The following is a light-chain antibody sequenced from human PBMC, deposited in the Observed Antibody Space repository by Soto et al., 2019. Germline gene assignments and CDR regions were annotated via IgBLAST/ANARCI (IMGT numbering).Light chain of an antibody. CDR3: QQSYRTPFT. Sequence: DIQMTQSPSSLSASVGDRVTITCRASQSISSYLNWYQQKPGKAPKLLIYAASSLQSGVPSRFSGSGSGTDCTLTISSLQPEDFATYYCQQSYRTPFTFGPGTKVDI. CDR1: QSISSY. J-gene: IGKJ3*01. V-gene: IGKV1-39*01. CDR2: AAS.